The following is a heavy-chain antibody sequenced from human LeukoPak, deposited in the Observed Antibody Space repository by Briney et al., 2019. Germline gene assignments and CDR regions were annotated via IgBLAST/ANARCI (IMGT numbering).Heavy chain of an antibody. CDR3: ARGGPNHAFDI. CDR2: INTDGTVT. CDR1: GFTFSKYW. D-gene: IGHD1-14*01. Sequence: GGSLRLSCAASGFTFSKYWMLWVRQAPGKGLESVSRINTDGTVTTYADSVKGRFTVSRDNAKNTVYLQMNSLRDEDTAVYYCARGGPNHAFDIWGQGTMVTVSA. V-gene: IGHV3-74*01. J-gene: IGHJ3*02.